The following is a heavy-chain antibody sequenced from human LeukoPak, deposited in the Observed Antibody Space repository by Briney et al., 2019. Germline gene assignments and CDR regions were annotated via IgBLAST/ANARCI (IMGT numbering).Heavy chain of an antibody. CDR3: ARLLAGTPYYYYYYMDV. CDR1: GGSISSYY. Sequence: SETLSLTCTVSGGSISSYYWSWIRQPPGKGLEWIGYIYYSGSTNYNPSLKSRVTISVDTSKNQFSLKLSSVTAADTAVYYCARLLAGTPYYYYYYMDVWGNGTTVTVSS. D-gene: IGHD6-13*01. CDR2: IYYSGST. V-gene: IGHV4-59*01. J-gene: IGHJ6*03.